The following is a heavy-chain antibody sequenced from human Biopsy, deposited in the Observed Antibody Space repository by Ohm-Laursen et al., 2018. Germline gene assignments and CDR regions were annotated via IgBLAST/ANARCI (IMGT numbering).Heavy chain of an antibody. D-gene: IGHD4-11*01. J-gene: IGHJ6*02. CDR3: ARDSGILNYGNFKYYHYYGMDV. Sequence: GTLSLTCTVYNVSFSSFYWSWIRQPPGKGLEWIGHIYYSVITNYNPSLQSRVSISVDTSRNQVSLTLSSVTAADTAVYYCARDSGILNYGNFKYYHYYGMDVWGQGTKVTVSS. V-gene: IGHV4-59*01. CDR1: NVSFSSFY. CDR2: IYYSVIT.